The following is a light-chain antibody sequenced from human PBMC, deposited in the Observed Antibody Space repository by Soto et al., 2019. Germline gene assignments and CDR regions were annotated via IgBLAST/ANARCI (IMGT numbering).Light chain of an antibody. CDR2: DTN. V-gene: IGLV7-46*01. J-gene: IGLJ7*01. CDR1: TGAVTSGHY. CDR3: LLVYSGVVV. Sequence: QAVVTQEPSLTVSPGGTVTLTCGSSTGAVTSGHYPFWFQQKPGQAPRTLIYDTNNKHSWTPARFSGSLLGGKAALTLSGAQPDDEADYYCLLVYSGVVVFGGGTHLTVL.